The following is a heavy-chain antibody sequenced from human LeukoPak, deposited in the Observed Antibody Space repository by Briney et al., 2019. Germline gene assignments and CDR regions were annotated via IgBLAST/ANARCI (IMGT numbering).Heavy chain of an antibody. CDR3: ARDNGLRTYYYDSGYGMDV. V-gene: IGHV3-66*01. J-gene: IGHJ6*02. CDR2: IYSGGST. D-gene: IGHD3-22*01. CDR1: GFTFSSYA. Sequence: GGSLRLSCAASGFTFSSYAMSWVRQAPGKGLEWVSVIYSGGSTYYADSVKGRFTISRDNSKNTLYLQMNSLRAEDTAVYYCARDNGLRTYYYDSGYGMDVWGQGTTVTVSS.